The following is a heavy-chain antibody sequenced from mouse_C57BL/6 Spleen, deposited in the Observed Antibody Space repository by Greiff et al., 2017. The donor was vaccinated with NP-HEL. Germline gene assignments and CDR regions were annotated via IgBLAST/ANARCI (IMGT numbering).Heavy chain of an antibody. V-gene: IGHV1-15*01. CDR3: TWGLRYLSGYFDV. CDR1: GYTFTDYE. J-gene: IGHJ1*03. CDR2: IDPETGGT. D-gene: IGHD1-1*01. Sequence: QVQLQQSGAELVRPGASVTLSCKASGYTFTDYEMHWVKQTPVHGLEWIGAIDPETGGTAYNQKFKGKAILTADKSSSTAYMGLRSLTSEDSAVYYCTWGLRYLSGYFDVWGTGTTVTVSS.